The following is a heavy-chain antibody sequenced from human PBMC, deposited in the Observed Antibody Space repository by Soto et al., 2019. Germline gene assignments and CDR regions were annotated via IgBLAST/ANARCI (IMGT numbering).Heavy chain of an antibody. D-gene: IGHD5-18*01. Sequence: GGSLRLSCAASGFTFSTYAMSWVRQAPGKGLEWVSTIDNSGGITYYADSVKGRFTISRDNSKNTLYLQMNSLRAEDTAVYYCAKGGYNYGFLFDCWGQGTLVTVPQ. CDR3: AKGGYNYGFLFDC. V-gene: IGHV3-23*05. J-gene: IGHJ4*02. CDR1: GFTFSTYA. CDR2: IDNSGGIT.